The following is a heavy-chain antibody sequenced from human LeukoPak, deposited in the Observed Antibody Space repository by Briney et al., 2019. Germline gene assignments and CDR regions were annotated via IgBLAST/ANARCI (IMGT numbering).Heavy chain of an antibody. D-gene: IGHD4-17*01. V-gene: IGHV4-34*01. CDR2: INHSGST. J-gene: IGHJ4*02. Sequence: KASETLSLTCAVYGGSFSGYYWSWIRQPPGKGLEWIGEINHSGSTNYNPSLKSRVTISIDNSKNQFSLKVNSVTATDTAVYYCARNGYYSADYWGLGTLVTVSS. CDR1: GGSFSGYY. CDR3: ARNGYYSADY.